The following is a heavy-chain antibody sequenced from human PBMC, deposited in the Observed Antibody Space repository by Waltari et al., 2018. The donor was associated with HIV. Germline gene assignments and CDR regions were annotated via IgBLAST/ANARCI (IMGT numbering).Heavy chain of an antibody. CDR2: ISAYNGNT. CDR3: ARAQTMIVVGIDY. V-gene: IGHV1-18*01. D-gene: IGHD3-22*01. J-gene: IGHJ4*02. Sequence: QGLEWMGWISAYNGNTNYAQKLQGRVTMTTDTSTSTAYMELRSLRSDDTAVYYCARAQTMIVVGIDYWGQGTLVTVSS.